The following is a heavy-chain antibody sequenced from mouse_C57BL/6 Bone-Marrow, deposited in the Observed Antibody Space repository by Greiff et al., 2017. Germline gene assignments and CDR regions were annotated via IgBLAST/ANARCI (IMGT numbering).Heavy chain of an antibody. Sequence: QFQLQQSGPELVKPGASVKISCKASGYAFSSSWMNWVKQRPGKGLEWIGRIYPGDGDTNYNGKFKGKATLTADKSSSTAYMQLSSLTSEDSAVYFCARDPPWFAYWGQGTLVTVSA. CDR2: IYPGDGDT. V-gene: IGHV1-82*01. CDR1: GYAFSSSW. J-gene: IGHJ3*01. CDR3: ARDPPWFAY.